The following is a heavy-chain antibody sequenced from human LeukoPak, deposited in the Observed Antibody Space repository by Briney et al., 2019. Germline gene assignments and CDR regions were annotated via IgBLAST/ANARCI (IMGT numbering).Heavy chain of an antibody. D-gene: IGHD2-15*01. CDR3: ARGYCSGGSCYWYYFDY. J-gene: IGHJ4*02. V-gene: IGHV3-21*01. Sequence: PGGSLRLSCAASGFTFSSYSMNWVRQAPGKGLEWVSSISSSSSYIYYADSVKGRFTISRDNSKNTLYLQMNSLRAEDTAVYYCARGYCSGGSCYWYYFDYWGQGTLVTVSS. CDR1: GFTFSSYS. CDR2: ISSSSSYI.